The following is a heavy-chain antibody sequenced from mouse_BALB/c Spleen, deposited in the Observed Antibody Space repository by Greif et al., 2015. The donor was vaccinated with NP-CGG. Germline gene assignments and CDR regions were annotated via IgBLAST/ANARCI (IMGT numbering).Heavy chain of an antibody. Sequence: VQLQQPGPELVKPGASVKMSCKASGYTFTSYVMHWVKQKPGQGLEWIGYINPYNDGTKYNEKFKGKATLTSDKSSSTAYMELSSLTSEDSAVYYCARADYYDSAWFAYWGQGTLVTVSA. CDR2: INPYNDGT. D-gene: IGHD2-4*01. J-gene: IGHJ3*01. CDR3: ARADYYDSAWFAY. CDR1: GYTFTSYV. V-gene: IGHV1-14*01.